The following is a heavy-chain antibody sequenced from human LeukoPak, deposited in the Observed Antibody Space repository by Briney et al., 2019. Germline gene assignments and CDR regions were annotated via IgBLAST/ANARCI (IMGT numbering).Heavy chain of an antibody. J-gene: IGHJ4*02. CDR2: ISSTDAGT. CDR3: AKFEFGF. Sequence: GGSLRLSCAASGFSLSSYAMSWVRQAPGKGLEWVSAISSTDAGTYHADSVKGRFTISRDNSKNTLYLQMNSLRDEDTAVYYCAKFEFGFWGQGTLVTVSS. CDR1: GFSLSSYA. V-gene: IGHV3-23*01. D-gene: IGHD3-16*01.